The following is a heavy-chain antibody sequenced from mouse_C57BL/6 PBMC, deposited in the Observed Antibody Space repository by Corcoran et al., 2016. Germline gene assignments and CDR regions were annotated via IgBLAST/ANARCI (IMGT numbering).Heavy chain of an antibody. Sequence: QIQLVQSGPELKKPGETVKISCKASGYTFTTYGMSWVKQAPGKGLKWMGWINTYSGVPTYADDFKGRFAFSLETSASTAYLQINNLKNEDTATDFCAAYSPQCAYWGQGTLVTVSA. CDR2: INTYSGVP. J-gene: IGHJ3*01. CDR3: AAYSPQCAY. D-gene: IGHD2-12*01. V-gene: IGHV9-3*01. CDR1: GYTFTTYG.